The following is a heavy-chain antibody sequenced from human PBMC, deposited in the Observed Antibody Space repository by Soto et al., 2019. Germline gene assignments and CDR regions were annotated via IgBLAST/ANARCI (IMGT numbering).Heavy chain of an antibody. V-gene: IGHV3-23*01. CDR1: GFTFSSYA. D-gene: IGHD6-13*01. Sequence: EVQLLESGGDLVQPGGSLRLSCAASGFTFSSYAMSWVRQAPGKGLEWVTGISGSGGSTYYVDSVKGLFTISRDNSKTTLYLQMNSLRAEETAVYYCALIGQQLIGTKLLDYWVQGTLVAVSS. CDR3: ALIGQQLIGTKLLDY. J-gene: IGHJ4*02. CDR2: ISGSGGST.